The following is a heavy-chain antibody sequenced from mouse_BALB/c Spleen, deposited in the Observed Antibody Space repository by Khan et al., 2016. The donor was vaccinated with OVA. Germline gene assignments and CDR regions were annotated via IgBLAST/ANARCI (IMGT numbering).Heavy chain of an antibody. CDR2: INPSSGYT. V-gene: IGHV1-7*01. CDR3: ARDRIDY. Sequence: QVQLKESGAKLAKPGASVKMSCKASGYTFSTYWIHWVKQRPGQGLAWIGYINPSSGYTYYTQRFNDKATLTADKSSSTAYMKLSSLTSEDSAVYYCARDRIDYWGQGTTLTVSS. J-gene: IGHJ2*01. CDR1: GYTFSTYW.